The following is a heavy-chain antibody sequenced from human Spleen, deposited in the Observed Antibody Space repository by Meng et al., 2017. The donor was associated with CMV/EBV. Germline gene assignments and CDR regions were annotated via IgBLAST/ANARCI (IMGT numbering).Heavy chain of an antibody. Sequence: LSLTCAASGFTLRSYSMNWVRQAPGRGLEWVAFIRHDGSKEYYADSVKGRFAISRDNSMNTLYLRVNSLRTEDTAVYYCAREMSSNWYGTFDYWGQGTLVTVSS. V-gene: IGHV3-30*02. CDR1: GFTLRSYS. CDR3: AREMSSNWYGTFDY. D-gene: IGHD6-13*01. CDR2: IRHDGSKE. J-gene: IGHJ4*02.